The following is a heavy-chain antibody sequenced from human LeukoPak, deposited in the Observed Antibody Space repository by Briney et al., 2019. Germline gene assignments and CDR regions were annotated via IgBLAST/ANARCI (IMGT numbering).Heavy chain of an antibody. CDR1: GGSFSGYY. CDR2: INHSGST. V-gene: IGHV4-34*01. D-gene: IGHD6-13*01. CDR3: ARGPSIAALDFDY. J-gene: IGHJ4*02. Sequence: SETLSLTCAVYGGSFSGYYWSWIRQPPGKGLEWIGEINHSGSTNYNPSLKSRVTISVDTSKNQFSLKLSSVTAADTAVYYCARGPSIAALDFDYWGQGTLVTVSS.